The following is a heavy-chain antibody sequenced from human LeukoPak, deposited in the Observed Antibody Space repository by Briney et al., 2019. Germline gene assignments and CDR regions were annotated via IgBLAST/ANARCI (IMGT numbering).Heavy chain of an antibody. V-gene: IGHV3-30*18. CDR2: ISYDANDK. CDR3: AKYFYGSRTYINYFDY. J-gene: IGHJ4*02. CDR1: GFTFSTYG. Sequence: GRSLRLSCAASGFTFSTYGMHWVRQAPGKGLEWVAIISYDANDKYYADSVKGRFTISRDNSKNTLYLQMNSLRAEDTAVYYCAKYFYGSRTYINYFDYWGQGTLVTVSS. D-gene: IGHD3-10*01.